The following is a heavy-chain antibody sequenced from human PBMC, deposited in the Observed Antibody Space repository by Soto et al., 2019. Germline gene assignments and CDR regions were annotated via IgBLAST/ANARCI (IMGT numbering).Heavy chain of an antibody. CDR3: AMALAGVGNAFDI. CDR1: GFTFSSYW. D-gene: IGHD2-15*01. Sequence: GGSLRLSCAASGFTFSSYWMSWVRQAPGKGLEWVANIKQDGSEKYYVDSVKGRFTISRDNAKNSLYLQMNSLRAEDTVVYYCAMALAGVGNAFDIWGQGTMVTVSS. CDR2: IKQDGSEK. J-gene: IGHJ3*02. V-gene: IGHV3-7*03.